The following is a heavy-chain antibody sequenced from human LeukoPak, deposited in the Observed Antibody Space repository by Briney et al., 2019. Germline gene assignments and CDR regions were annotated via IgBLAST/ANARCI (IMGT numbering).Heavy chain of an antibody. V-gene: IGHV3-23*01. CDR3: TKDPNGDYVGAFDP. CDR2: ITGNHGAT. Sequence: AGGSLRLSCAASGFTFSTFAMTWVRQARGKGLEWVSSITGNHGATYNIDSVKGRFTISRDNSQNTLYLQMNSLRAEDTAVYYCTKDPNGDYVGAFDPWGQGTLVTVSS. D-gene: IGHD4-17*01. J-gene: IGHJ5*02. CDR1: GFTFSTFA.